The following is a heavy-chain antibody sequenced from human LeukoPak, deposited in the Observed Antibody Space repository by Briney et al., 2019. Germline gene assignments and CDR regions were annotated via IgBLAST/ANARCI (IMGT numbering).Heavy chain of an antibody. V-gene: IGHV3-23*01. CDR3: AKGSSSGWPYFFDY. J-gene: IGHJ4*02. D-gene: IGHD6-19*01. CDR1: GFTFSSYA. CDR2: ISGGSGSST. Sequence: GGSLGLSCAASGFTFSSYAMSWVRQAPGKGLEWFSAISGGSGSSTYYADAVKGRFTISRDNSKTTLYLQMNSLRAEDTAVYYCAKGSSSGWPYFFDYWGQGTLVTVSS.